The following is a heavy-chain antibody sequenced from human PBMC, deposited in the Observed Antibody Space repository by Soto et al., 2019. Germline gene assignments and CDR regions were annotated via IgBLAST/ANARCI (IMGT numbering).Heavy chain of an antibody. V-gene: IGHV3-15*01. CDR3: TTGGTYYYDSSGYPNFDY. CDR1: GFTFSNAW. Sequence: GGSLRLSCAASGFTFSNAWMSWVRQAPGKGLEWVGRIKSKTDGGTTDYAAPVKGRFTISRDDSKNTLYLQMNSLKTEDTAVYYCTTGGTYYYDSSGYPNFDYWGQGTLVTVSS. J-gene: IGHJ4*02. D-gene: IGHD3-22*01. CDR2: IKSKTDGGTT.